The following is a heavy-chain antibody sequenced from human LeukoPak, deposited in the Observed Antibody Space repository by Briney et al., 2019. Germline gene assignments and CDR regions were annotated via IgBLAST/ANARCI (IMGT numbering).Heavy chain of an antibody. V-gene: IGHV4-61*05. CDR2: IYYSGST. D-gene: IGHD3-22*01. CDR3: ARVRTYYYDSSGYQYYFDY. CDR1: GGSISSSSYY. Sequence: SETLSLTCTGSGGSISSSSYYWGWIRQPPGKGLEWIGYIYYSGSTNYNPSLKSRVTISVDTSKNQFSLKLSSVTAADTAVYYCARVRTYYYDSSGYQYYFDYWGQGTLVTVSS. J-gene: IGHJ4*02.